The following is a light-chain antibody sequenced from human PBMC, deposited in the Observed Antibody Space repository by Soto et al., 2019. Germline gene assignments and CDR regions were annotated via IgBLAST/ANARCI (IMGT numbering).Light chain of an antibody. CDR3: QNYNSAPLT. CDR1: QGIASY. Sequence: DIRMTQSPSSLSASVGDRVTITCRASQGIASYLAWYQQKPGKVPKLLIYAASTLQSGVPSRFSGSGYGTDFTLIISSLQPEDVATYYCQNYNSAPLTFGQGTRLEIK. V-gene: IGKV1-27*01. J-gene: IGKJ5*01. CDR2: AAS.